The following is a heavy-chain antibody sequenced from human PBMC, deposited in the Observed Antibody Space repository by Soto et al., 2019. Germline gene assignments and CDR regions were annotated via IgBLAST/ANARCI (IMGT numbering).Heavy chain of an antibody. CDR3: VSDRGYGHASVPYS. Sequence: QAQLVESGGGVVQPGRSLRLSCAASGFAFSSYGMHWVRQAPGTGLEWVAVISYDGSLQHYADSVKGRFTISRDNSKNMVLLQISSLRAEDTAVYYCVSDRGYGHASVPYSWGQGTLFSVS. CDR2: ISYDGSLQ. CDR1: GFAFSSYG. V-gene: IGHV3-30*03. J-gene: IGHJ4*02. D-gene: IGHD5-18*01.